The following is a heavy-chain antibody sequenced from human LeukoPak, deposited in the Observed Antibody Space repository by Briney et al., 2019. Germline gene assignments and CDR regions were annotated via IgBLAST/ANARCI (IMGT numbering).Heavy chain of an antibody. CDR1: GFTLSSYE. Sequence: GGSLRLSCAASGFTLSSYEMNWVRQAPGKGLEWVSYISSSGSTIYYADSVKGRFTISRDNAKNSLYLQMNSLRAEDTAVYYCARLKRGSGDYDYWGQGTLVTVSS. J-gene: IGHJ4*02. D-gene: IGHD4-17*01. CDR3: ARLKRGSGDYDY. CDR2: ISSSGSTI. V-gene: IGHV3-48*03.